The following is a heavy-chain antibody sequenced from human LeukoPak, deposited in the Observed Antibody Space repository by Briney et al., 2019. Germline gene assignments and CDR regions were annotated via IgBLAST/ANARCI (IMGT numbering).Heavy chain of an antibody. CDR2: IYYRKNT. V-gene: IGHV4-39*01. Sequence: SESLSLTCTVSGGSISSSSAYWGWIRQPPGKGLEWIGSIYYRKNTYYNPSLKSRVTISADTSTNQFSLTLGSVSATDTAVYYCASPRGFSYGYFDYWGQGTLVTVSS. D-gene: IGHD5-18*01. CDR3: ASPRGFSYGYFDY. CDR1: GGSISSSSAY. J-gene: IGHJ4*02.